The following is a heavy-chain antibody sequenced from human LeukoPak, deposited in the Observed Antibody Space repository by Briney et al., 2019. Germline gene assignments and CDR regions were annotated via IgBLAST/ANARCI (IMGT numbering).Heavy chain of an antibody. CDR2: ISSSGSTI. D-gene: IGHD3-10*01. Sequence: GGSLRLSCAASGFTFSSYEMNWVRQAPGKGLEWVSYISSSGSTIYYADSVKGRFTISRDNAKNSLYLQMNSLRAEDTAVYYCARRITMVRGVKGAFDIWGQGTMVTVSS. V-gene: IGHV3-48*03. CDR3: ARRITMVRGVKGAFDI. J-gene: IGHJ3*02. CDR1: GFTFSSYE.